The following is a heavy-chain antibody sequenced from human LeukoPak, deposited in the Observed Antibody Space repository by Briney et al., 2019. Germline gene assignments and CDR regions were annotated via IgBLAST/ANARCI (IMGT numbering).Heavy chain of an antibody. CDR2: INHRGST. D-gene: IGHD2-2*01. CDR1: GGSFSGYY. Sequence: SETLSLTCAVYGGSFSGYYWRWIRQPPGKGLEWIGEINHRGSTNYSPSLKSRVTISVDTSKNQFSLKLSSVTAADTAVYYYARASSSNRNVLRNYYYMDVWGKGTTVIVSS. V-gene: IGHV4-34*01. CDR3: ARASSSNRNVLRNYYYMDV. J-gene: IGHJ6*03.